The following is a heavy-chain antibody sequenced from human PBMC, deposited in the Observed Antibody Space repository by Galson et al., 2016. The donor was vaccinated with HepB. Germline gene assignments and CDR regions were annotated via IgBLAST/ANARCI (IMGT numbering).Heavy chain of an antibody. CDR3: ASRTYCGGDCYAYAFDI. J-gene: IGHJ3*02. Sequence: SETLSLTCTVSGGSISSTTYQWGWFRQPPGKGLEWIGSIYYSGYTSYNPSLKSRLTISVDTPKNQFSLKLSSLTAADTAVYYCASRTYCGGDCYAYAFDIWGQGTMVTVSS. CDR2: IYYSGYT. D-gene: IGHD2-21*02. V-gene: IGHV4-39*01. CDR1: GGSISSTTYQ.